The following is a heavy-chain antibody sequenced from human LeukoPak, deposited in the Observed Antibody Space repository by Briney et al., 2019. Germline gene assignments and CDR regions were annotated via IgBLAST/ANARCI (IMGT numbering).Heavy chain of an antibody. V-gene: IGHV3-73*01. CDR3: TRHVDGQFYLDN. CDR1: GFTFSDSP. Sequence: PGGSLRLSCAASGFTFSDSPIHWVRQASGQGLEWVGRIRDKANNYATAYAVSVKGRFSISRDDSKNTAYLQMNSLKTEDTAVYYCTRHVDGQFYLDNWGQGTLVTVSS. D-gene: IGHD5-24*01. CDR2: IRDKANNYAT. J-gene: IGHJ4*02.